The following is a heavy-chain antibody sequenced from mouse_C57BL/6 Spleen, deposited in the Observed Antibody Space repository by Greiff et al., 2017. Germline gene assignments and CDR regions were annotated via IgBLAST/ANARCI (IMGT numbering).Heavy chain of an antibody. V-gene: IGHV5-6*01. CDR2: ISSGGSYT. CDR3: ARPITTVVDWFAY. J-gene: IGHJ3*01. CDR1: GFTFSSYG. D-gene: IGHD1-1*01. Sequence: EVQRVESGGDLVKPGGSLKLSCAASGFTFSSYGMSWVRQSPDKRLEWVATISSGGSYTYYPDSVKGRFTISTDNDKNTQYLQMRSLKSEDTAMYYCARPITTVVDWFAYWGQGTLVTVSA.